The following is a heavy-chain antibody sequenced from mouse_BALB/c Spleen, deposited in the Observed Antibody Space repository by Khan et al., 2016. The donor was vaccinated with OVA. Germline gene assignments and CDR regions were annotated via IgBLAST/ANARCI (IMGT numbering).Heavy chain of an antibody. Sequence: EVQLQESGPGLVKPSQSLSLTCTVTGYSITSGDGWNWIRQFPGNKLEWMGYISYRGSTNYKPSLKSRISITRDTSKNQFFLKLNSVTTEDTATYYCARTARINYWGQGTTLTVSS. CDR3: ARTARINY. D-gene: IGHD1-2*01. CDR2: ISYRGST. J-gene: IGHJ2*01. V-gene: IGHV3-2*02. CDR1: GYSITSGDG.